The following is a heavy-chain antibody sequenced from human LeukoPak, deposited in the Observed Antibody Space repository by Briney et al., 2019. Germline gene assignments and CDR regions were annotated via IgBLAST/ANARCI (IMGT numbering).Heavy chain of an antibody. D-gene: IGHD1-20*01. CDR1: GFTFSSYS. CDR2: ISSSSSYI. CDR3: ARNNWAVPSNWFDP. V-gene: IGHV3-21*01. J-gene: IGHJ5*02. Sequence: GGSLRLSCAASGFTFSSYSMNWVRQAPGKGLEWVSSISSSSSYIYYADSVKGRFTISRDNAKNSLYLQMNSLRAEDTAVYYCARNNWAVPSNWFDPWGQGTLVTVSS.